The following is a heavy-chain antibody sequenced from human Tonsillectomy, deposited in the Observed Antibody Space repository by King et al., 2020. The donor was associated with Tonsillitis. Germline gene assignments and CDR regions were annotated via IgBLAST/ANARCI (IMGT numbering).Heavy chain of an antibody. CDR1: GGSISRSNW. Sequence: QLQESGPGLVKPSGTLSLTCAVSGGSISRSNWWSWVRQPPGKGLEWSGEIYHSGSTNYNPSLKSRVTISVDKSKNQFSLQLSSVTAADTAVYYCARNYDSSGYSDVFDIWGQGTMVTVSS. J-gene: IGHJ3*02. V-gene: IGHV4-4*02. CDR2: IYHSGST. D-gene: IGHD3-22*01. CDR3: ARNYDSSGYSDVFDI.